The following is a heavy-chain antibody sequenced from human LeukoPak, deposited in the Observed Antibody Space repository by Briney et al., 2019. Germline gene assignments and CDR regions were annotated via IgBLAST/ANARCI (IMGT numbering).Heavy chain of an antibody. CDR2: IYYSGST. V-gene: IGHV4-30-4*08. Sequence: PSQTLSLTCTVSGGSISSGDYYWSWIRQPPGKGLEWIGYIYYSGSTYYNPSLKSRGTISVDTSKNQFSLKLSSVTAADTAVYYCARGDGIAVAGTWEYYFDYWGQGTLVTVSS. CDR1: GGSISSGDYY. J-gene: IGHJ4*02. CDR3: ARGDGIAVAGTWEYYFDY. D-gene: IGHD6-19*01.